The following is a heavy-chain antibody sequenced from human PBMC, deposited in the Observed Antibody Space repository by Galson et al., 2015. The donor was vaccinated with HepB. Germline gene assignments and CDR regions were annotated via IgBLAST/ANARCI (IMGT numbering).Heavy chain of an antibody. D-gene: IGHD5-24*01. CDR2: INPSDTYT. J-gene: IGHJ4*02. CDR1: GYTFTSNW. Sequence: QSGAEVKKPGESLRISCKGSGYTFTSNWISWVRQMPGKGLEWMGRINPSDTYTEYSPSFQGHVTISVDTSVSTAFLQWSSLKASDTAIYYCARFGLSSDGYKYWGQGTLVIVSS. CDR3: ARFGLSSDGYKY. V-gene: IGHV5-10-1*01.